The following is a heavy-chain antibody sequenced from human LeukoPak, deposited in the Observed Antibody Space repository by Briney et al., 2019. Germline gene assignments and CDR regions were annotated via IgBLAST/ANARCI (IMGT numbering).Heavy chain of an antibody. CDR1: GGSISSGAYY. CDR3: ARGRSSSWSSFDY. Sequence: SQTLSLTCAVSGGSISSGAYYWSWIRQPPGKGLEWVGYIYYSGRTYYNPSLKSRLIISVDTSKNQFSLKLSSVTAADKAVYYCARGRSSSWSSFDYWGQGTLVTVSS. J-gene: IGHJ4*02. CDR2: IYYSGRT. V-gene: IGHV4-30-4*01. D-gene: IGHD6-13*01.